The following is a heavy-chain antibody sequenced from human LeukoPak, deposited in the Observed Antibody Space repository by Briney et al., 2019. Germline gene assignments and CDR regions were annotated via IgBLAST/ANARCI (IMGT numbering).Heavy chain of an antibody. J-gene: IGHJ4*02. CDR2: ISDTGNT. V-gene: IGHV3-23*01. CDR1: GFTLSSYA. D-gene: IGHD2-15*01. Sequence: GGSLRLSCAASGFTLSSYAMSWVRQAPGKGLEWVSAISDTGNTYHADSVKGRFTISRDSSRNTLFLQMNRLRPEDAAVYYCAKAPVTTCRGAFCYPFDYWGLGTLVTVSS. CDR3: AKAPVTTCRGAFCYPFDY.